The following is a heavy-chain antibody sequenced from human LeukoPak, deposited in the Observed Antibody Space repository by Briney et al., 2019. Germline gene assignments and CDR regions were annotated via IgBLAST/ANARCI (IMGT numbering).Heavy chain of an antibody. CDR3: ARDLRDCSGGSCYTAFDY. CDR2: ISSSSSTI. D-gene: IGHD2-15*01. Sequence: PGGSLRLSCAASGFTFSSYWMNWVRQAPGKGLEWVSYISSSSSTIYYADSVKGRFTISRDNAKNSLYLQMNSLRAEDTAVYYCARDLRDCSGGSCYTAFDYWGQGTLVTVSS. J-gene: IGHJ4*02. CDR1: GFTFSSYW. V-gene: IGHV3-48*01.